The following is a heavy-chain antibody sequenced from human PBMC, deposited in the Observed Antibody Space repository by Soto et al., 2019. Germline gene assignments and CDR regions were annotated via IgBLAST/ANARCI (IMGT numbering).Heavy chain of an antibody. CDR3: ARARYSSGWYRTFDY. J-gene: IGHJ4*02. V-gene: IGHV1-18*01. D-gene: IGHD6-19*01. Sequence: ASVKVSCKASGYTFTSYGISWVRQAPGQGLEWMGWISAYNGNTNYAQKIQGRVTMTTDTSTSTAYMELRSLRSDDTAVYYCARARYSSGWYRTFDYWGQGTLVTVSS. CDR1: GYTFTSYG. CDR2: ISAYNGNT.